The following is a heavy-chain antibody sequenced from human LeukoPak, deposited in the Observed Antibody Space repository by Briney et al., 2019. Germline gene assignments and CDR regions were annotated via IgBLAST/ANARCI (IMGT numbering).Heavy chain of an antibody. CDR3: ATPLDYYDSSGYHQGGD. D-gene: IGHD3-22*01. CDR1: EFTFSSYW. Sequence: LGGSLRLSCAASEFTFSSYWMTWVRQAPGKGLEWVANIKQDGSKKNYVDSVKGRFTISRDNAKNSLYPQMNSLRAEDTAVYYCATPLDYYDSSGYHQGGDWGQGTLVTVSS. J-gene: IGHJ4*02. CDR2: IKQDGSKK. V-gene: IGHV3-7*03.